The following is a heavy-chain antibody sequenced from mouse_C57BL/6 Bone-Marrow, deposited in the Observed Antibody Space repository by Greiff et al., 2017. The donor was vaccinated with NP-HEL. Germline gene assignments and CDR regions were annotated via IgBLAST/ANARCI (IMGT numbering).Heavy chain of an antibody. CDR2: IYPRSGNT. CDR3: ARSAYYSNSWFAY. J-gene: IGHJ3*01. Sequence: VQVVESGAELARPGASVKLSCKASGYTFTSYGISWVKQRTGQGLEWIGEIYPRSGNTYYNEKFKGKATLTADKSSSTAYMELRSLTSEDSAVYFCARSAYYSNSWFAYWGQGTLVTVSA. CDR1: GYTFTSYG. D-gene: IGHD2-5*01. V-gene: IGHV1-81*01.